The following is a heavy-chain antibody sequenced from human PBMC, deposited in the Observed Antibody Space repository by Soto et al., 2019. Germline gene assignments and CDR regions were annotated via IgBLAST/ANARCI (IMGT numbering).Heavy chain of an antibody. D-gene: IGHD3-16*01. CDR1: GGSINNYY. Sequence: SETLSLTCTVSGGSINNYYWSWIRQPPGKGLEWIAYIYYSGSTNYNPSFKSRVIVSVDTSRNQFSLKLSSVTAADTAVYYCARHNGPLYVGYYYDMDVWGQGTTVTVSS. V-gene: IGHV4-59*08. CDR2: IYYSGST. CDR3: ARHNGPLYVGYYYDMDV. J-gene: IGHJ6*02.